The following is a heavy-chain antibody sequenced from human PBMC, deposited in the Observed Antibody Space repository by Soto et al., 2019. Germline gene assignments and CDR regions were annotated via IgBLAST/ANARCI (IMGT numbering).Heavy chain of an antibody. CDR2: IIPIFGTA. CDR1: GGTFSSYA. D-gene: IGHD3-22*01. CDR3: ARWFSGYYPYFDY. Sequence: GASVKVSCKASGGTFSSYAISWVRQAPGQGLEWMGGIIPIFGTANYAQKFQGRVTITADESTSTAYMELSSLRSEDTAVYYCARWFSGYYPYFDYWGQGTLVTVSS. J-gene: IGHJ4*02. V-gene: IGHV1-69*13.